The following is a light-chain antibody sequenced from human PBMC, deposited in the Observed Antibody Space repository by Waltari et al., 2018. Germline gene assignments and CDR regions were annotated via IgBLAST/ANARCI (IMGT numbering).Light chain of an antibody. J-gene: IGKJ4*01. CDR2: DAS. Sequence: EIVLTQSPATLSLSPGERVTLSVRASQNVDIYLAWYQQRPGQAPRLLISDASYRATGIPARFSGSGSGTDFTLTISSLEPEDIAIYYCQQRSSWPLTFGGGTKVEFK. CDR1: QNVDIY. CDR3: QQRSSWPLT. V-gene: IGKV3-11*01.